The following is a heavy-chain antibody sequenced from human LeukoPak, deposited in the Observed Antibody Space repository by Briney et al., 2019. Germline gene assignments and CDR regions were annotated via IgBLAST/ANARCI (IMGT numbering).Heavy chain of an antibody. CDR1: GYTFTSYY. CDR2: INPSGGST. J-gene: IGHJ6*02. Sequence: ASVKVSCKASGYTFTSYYMHWLRQAPGQGLEWMGIINPSGGSTSYAQKFQGRVTMTRDTSTSTVYMELSSLRSEDTAVYYCASCAYYYYGMDVWGQGTTVTVSS. V-gene: IGHV1-46*01. CDR3: ASCAYYYYGMDV.